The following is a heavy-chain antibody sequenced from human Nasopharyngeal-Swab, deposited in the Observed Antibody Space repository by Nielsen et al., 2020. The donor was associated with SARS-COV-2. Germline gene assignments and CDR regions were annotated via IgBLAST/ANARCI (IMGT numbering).Heavy chain of an antibody. D-gene: IGHD4-23*01. CDR3: ARLTNSAGDY. V-gene: IGHV4-34*01. CDR1: DGSFSGYY. Sequence: SETLSLPFALYDGSFSGYYWTWIRQPPGEGLEWIGEIKHSGRTNYNPSLKSRVTISVDTSKNQFSLKLTSVTAADTAVYYCARLTNSAGDYWGQGTLVTVSS. CDR2: IKHSGRT. J-gene: IGHJ4*02.